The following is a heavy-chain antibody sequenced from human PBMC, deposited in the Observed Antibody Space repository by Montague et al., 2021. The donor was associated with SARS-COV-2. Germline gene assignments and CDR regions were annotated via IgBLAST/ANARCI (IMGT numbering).Heavy chain of an antibody. J-gene: IGHJ4*02. CDR2: TYYRSKWFY. CDR3: SRDPRYSLSWSFDY. CDR1: GDSVSRNTAA. Sequence: CAISGDSVSRNTAAWNWIRQSPSRGLEWLGRTYYRSKWFYDYAVSVTSRMTISPDTSKNQFSLQLSSVTPEDRAEYYCSRDPRYSLSWSFDYWGQGTLVTVSS. D-gene: IGHD6-13*01. V-gene: IGHV6-1*01.